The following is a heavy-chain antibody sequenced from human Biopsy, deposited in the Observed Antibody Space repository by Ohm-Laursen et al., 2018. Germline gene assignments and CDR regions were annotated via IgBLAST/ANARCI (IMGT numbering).Heavy chain of an antibody. Sequence: ASVKVSCNAPGGTFSNYGVNWVRQAPGQGLEWLGGNIPILGTGNYAQKFQDRVTVAADTPTSTATMELRSLRSDDTAVYYCATKLTGYFHHWGQGTLVIVSS. CDR3: ATKLTGYFHH. CDR2: NIPILGTG. D-gene: IGHD3-9*01. V-gene: IGHV1-69*06. CDR1: GGTFSNYG. J-gene: IGHJ1*01.